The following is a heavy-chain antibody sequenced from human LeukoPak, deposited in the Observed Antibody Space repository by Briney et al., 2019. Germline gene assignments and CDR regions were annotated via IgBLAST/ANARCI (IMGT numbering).Heavy chain of an antibody. J-gene: IGHJ4*02. CDR2: IYPGDSDT. CDR3: ARAPWITFGTSDYYFDY. Sequence: GGSLKISFKGSGYRFTSYWIGWVRPMPGKGVEWMGIIYPGDSDTRYSPSFQGQVTISADKSISTAYLQWSSLKASDTAMYYCARAPWITFGTSDYYFDYWGQGTLVTVSS. D-gene: IGHD3-16*01. V-gene: IGHV5-51*01. CDR1: GYRFTSYW.